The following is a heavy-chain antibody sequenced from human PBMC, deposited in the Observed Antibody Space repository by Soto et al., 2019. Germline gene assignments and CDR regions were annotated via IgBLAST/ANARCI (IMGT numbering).Heavy chain of an antibody. CDR1: GYTFTNYA. V-gene: IGHV1-3*01. D-gene: IGHD3-10*01. CDR2: INAGNGNT. Sequence: ASVKVSCKASGYTFTNYAIHWVRQAPGQRLEWTGWINAGNGNTKYSQKFQGRVTITRDTSASTAYMELSSLRSEDTAVYYCARSYYGSGSFLYYYYYGMDVWGQGTTVTVSS. CDR3: ARSYYGSGSFLYYYYYGMDV. J-gene: IGHJ6*02.